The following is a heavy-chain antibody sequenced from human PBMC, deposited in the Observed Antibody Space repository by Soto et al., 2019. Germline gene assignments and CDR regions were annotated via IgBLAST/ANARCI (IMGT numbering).Heavy chain of an antibody. CDR1: GYSFISHG. V-gene: IGHV1-18*04. CDR3: ARLGNWDENWYFDL. CDR2: GSGDNGNT. J-gene: IGHJ2*01. D-gene: IGHD1-1*01. Sequence: QAQLVQSGAEVKKPGASVKVSCKASGYSFISHGITWVRQAPGQGLEWMGWGSGDNGNTNYAQKLQGRVTMSTATSTNTAFMELRSLISDDTAVYYCARLGNWDENWYFDLWGRGTLVIVSS.